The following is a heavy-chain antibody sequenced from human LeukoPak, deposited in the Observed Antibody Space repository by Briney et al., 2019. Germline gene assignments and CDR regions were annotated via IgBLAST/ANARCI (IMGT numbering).Heavy chain of an antibody. Sequence: GGSLRLSCAASGFTFSSYEMNWVRQAPGKGLEWVSYISSTSGSTIYYADSVKGRFTISRDHAKNSLYLQMNSLGAEDTAVYYCARRYCSSTSCLLDYWGQGTLVTVSS. CDR2: ISSTSGSTI. V-gene: IGHV3-48*03. D-gene: IGHD2-2*01. CDR3: ARRYCSSTSCLLDY. CDR1: GFTFSSYE. J-gene: IGHJ4*02.